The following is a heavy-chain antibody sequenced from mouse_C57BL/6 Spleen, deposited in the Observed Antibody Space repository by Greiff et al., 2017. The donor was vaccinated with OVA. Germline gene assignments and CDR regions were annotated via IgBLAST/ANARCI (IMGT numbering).Heavy chain of an antibody. D-gene: IGHD4-1*01. CDR2: ISSGSSTI. CDR1: GFTFSDYG. CDR3: ARLGRGAY. V-gene: IGHV5-17*01. J-gene: IGHJ3*01. Sequence: VQLQQSGGGLVKPGGSLKLSCAASGFTFSDYGMHWVRQAPEKGLEWVAYISSGSSTIYYADTVKGRFTISRDNAKNTLFLQMTSLRAEDTAMYYCARLGRGAYWGQGTLVTVSA.